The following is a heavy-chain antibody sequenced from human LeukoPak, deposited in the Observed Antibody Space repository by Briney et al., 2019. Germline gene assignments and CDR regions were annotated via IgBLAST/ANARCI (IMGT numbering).Heavy chain of an antibody. V-gene: IGHV3-23*01. CDR2: LSASGGTT. D-gene: IGHD3-22*01. CDR3: AKIGYYYDSGGYYPFDY. J-gene: IGHJ4*02. Sequence: GGSLRLSCAAAGFTFSSYAMSWVRQAPGKGLEWVSGLSASGGTTYYADSVKGRFTISRDNSENTLYLQMNSLRAEDTAVYYCAKIGYYYDSGGYYPFDYWGQGTLVTVSS. CDR1: GFTFSSYA.